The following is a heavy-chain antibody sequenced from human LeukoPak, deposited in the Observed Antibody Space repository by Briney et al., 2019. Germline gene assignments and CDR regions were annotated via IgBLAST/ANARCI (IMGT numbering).Heavy chain of an antibody. D-gene: IGHD3-3*01. CDR3: ARDYDFWSGYSHDAFDI. J-gene: IGHJ3*02. Sequence: GGSLRLSCAASGFTFSSYEMNWVRQAPGKGLEWVSYISSSGSTIYYADSVKGRFTISRDNAKNSLYLQMNSLRAEDTAVYYCARDYDFWSGYSHDAFDIWGQGTMVTVSS. CDR1: GFTFSSYE. CDR2: ISSSGSTI. V-gene: IGHV3-48*03.